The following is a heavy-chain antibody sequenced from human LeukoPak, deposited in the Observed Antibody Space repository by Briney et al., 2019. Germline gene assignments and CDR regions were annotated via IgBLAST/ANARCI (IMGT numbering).Heavy chain of an antibody. CDR3: ARDSDYSSGWSEGYYGMDV. CDR2: ISSSSSYI. D-gene: IGHD6-19*01. V-gene: IGHV3-21*01. CDR1: GFTFSSYS. J-gene: IGHJ6*02. Sequence: GGSLRLSCAASGFTFSSYSINWVRQAPGKGLEWVSSISSSSSYIYYADSVKGRFTISRDNAKNSLYLQMNGLRAEDTAVYYCARDSDYSSGWSEGYYGMDVWGQGTTVTVSS.